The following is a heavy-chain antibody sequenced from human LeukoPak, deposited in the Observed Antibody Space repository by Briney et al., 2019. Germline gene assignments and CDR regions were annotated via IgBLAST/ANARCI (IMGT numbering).Heavy chain of an antibody. CDR3: ARAKQASYAFDI. J-gene: IGHJ3*02. D-gene: IGHD6-13*01. CDR2: ISYDGSNK. V-gene: IGHV3-30*04. Sequence: GGSLRLSCAASGFTFSSYAMHWVRQAPGKGLEWVAVISYDGSNKYYADSVKGRCTISRDNSKNTLYLQMNSLRAEDTAVYYCARAKQASYAFDIWGQGTMVTVSS. CDR1: GFTFSSYA.